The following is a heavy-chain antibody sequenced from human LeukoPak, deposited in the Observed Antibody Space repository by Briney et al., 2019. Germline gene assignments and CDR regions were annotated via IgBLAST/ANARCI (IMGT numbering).Heavy chain of an antibody. J-gene: IGHJ4*02. Sequence: GGSLRLSCAASGFTFSSYEMNWVRQAPGKGLEWVSYISSSGSTIYYADSVKGRFTISRDNAKNSLYLQMNSLRAEDTAVYYCAKPYSGIFNYWGQGTLVTVSS. CDR3: AKPYSGIFNY. V-gene: IGHV3-48*03. D-gene: IGHD1-26*01. CDR1: GFTFSSYE. CDR2: ISSSGSTI.